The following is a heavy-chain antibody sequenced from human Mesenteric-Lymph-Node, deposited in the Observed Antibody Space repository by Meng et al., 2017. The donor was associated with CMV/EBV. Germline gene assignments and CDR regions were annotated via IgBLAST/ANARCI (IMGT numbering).Heavy chain of an antibody. CDR3: AKCLLCTTTSCPYNWFDP. Sequence: TFYDEAISWVRQAPGQGLEWMGWSNPYNGNTNYAQRLQGRVTMTTDTSSSTAYMELRSLRSDDTAVYYCAKCLLCTTTSCPYNWFDPWGQGTLVTVSS. V-gene: IGHV1-18*01. CDR2: SNPYNGNT. CDR1: TFYDEA. D-gene: IGHD2-2*01. J-gene: IGHJ5*02.